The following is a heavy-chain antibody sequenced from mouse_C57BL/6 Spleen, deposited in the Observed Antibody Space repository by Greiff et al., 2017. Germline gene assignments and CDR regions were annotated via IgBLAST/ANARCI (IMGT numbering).Heavy chain of an antibody. V-gene: IGHV1-72*01. CDR3: ARPITTVVATDAMDY. CDR1: GYTFTSYW. D-gene: IGHD1-1*01. CDR2: IDPNSGGT. J-gene: IGHJ4*01. Sequence: VQLQQSGAELVKPGASVKLSCKASGYTFTSYWMHWVKQRPGRGLEWIGRIDPNSGGTKYNEKFKSKATLTVDKPSSTAYMQLSSLTSEDSAVYYCARPITTVVATDAMDYWGQGTSVTVSS.